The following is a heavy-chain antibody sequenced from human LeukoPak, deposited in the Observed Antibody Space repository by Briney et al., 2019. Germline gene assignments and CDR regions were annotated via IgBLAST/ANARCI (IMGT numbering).Heavy chain of an antibody. J-gene: IGHJ6*02. CDR1: GFTFSSYG. D-gene: IGHD3-10*01. CDR2: IWYDGSNK. V-gene: IGHV3-33*01. Sequence: GGSLGLSCAASGFTFSSYGMHWVRQAPGKGLEWVAVIWYDGSNKYYADSVKGRFTISRDNSKNTLYLQMNSLRAEDTAVYYCARHRGSWLGVLFDMDVWGQGTTVTVSS. CDR3: ARHRGSWLGVLFDMDV.